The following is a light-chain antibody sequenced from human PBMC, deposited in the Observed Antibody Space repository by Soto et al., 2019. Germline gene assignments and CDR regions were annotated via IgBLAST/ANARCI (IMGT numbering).Light chain of an antibody. CDR3: QSCDSSLTALYV. V-gene: IGLV1-40*01. CDR2: GNS. J-gene: IGLJ1*01. Sequence: QSVLTQPPSVSGAPGQRVTISCTGGSSNIGAGYDVQWYQQLPGTAPKLLMYGNSNRPSGVPDRCSGSKSGTSASLAITVLQAEDEADYYCQSCDSSLTALYVFGIGTKVTVL. CDR1: SSNIGAGYD.